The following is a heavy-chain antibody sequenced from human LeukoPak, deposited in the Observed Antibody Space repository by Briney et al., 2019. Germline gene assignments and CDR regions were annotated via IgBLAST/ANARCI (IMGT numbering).Heavy chain of an antibody. CDR3: AKDASGYSSGSWFDP. V-gene: IGHV3-30*18. J-gene: IGHJ5*02. D-gene: IGHD6-19*01. CDR2: ISYDGSNK. CDR1: GFTFSSYG. Sequence: PGRSLRLSCAAPGFTFSSYGLHWVRQAPGKGLEWVAFISYDGSNKYYADSVKGRFTISRDNSKNTLYLQINNLRAEDTAVYYCAKDASGYSSGSWFDPWGQGTLVTVSS.